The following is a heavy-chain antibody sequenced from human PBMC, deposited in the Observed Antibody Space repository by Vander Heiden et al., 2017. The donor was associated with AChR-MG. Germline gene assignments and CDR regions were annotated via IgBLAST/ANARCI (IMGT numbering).Heavy chain of an antibody. D-gene: IGHD5-18*01. V-gene: IGHV4-31*03. CDR2: IYYSGST. CDR3: ARGNSYGVPIDY. Sequence: QVQLQESGPGLVKPSQTLSLTCPVSGGSINSGGYYWSWISQHPGKGLEWIGYIYYSGSTYYNPSLKSRVTISVDTSKNQFSLKLSSVTAADTAVYYCARGNSYGVPIDYWGQGTLVTVSS. J-gene: IGHJ4*02. CDR1: GGSINSGGYY.